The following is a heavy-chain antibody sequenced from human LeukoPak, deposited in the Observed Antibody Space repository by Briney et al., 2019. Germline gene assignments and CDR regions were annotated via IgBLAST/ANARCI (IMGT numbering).Heavy chain of an antibody. J-gene: IGHJ3*02. Sequence: GWSLRLSCAASGFTFSSYEMNWVRQAPGKGLEWVSYISSSGSTIYYADSVKGRFTISRDNAKNSLYLQMNSLRAEDTAVYYCASVGVSGYYPHDAFDIWGQGTMVTVSS. V-gene: IGHV3-48*03. CDR3: ASVGVSGYYPHDAFDI. CDR1: GFTFSSYE. D-gene: IGHD3-22*01. CDR2: ISSSGSTI.